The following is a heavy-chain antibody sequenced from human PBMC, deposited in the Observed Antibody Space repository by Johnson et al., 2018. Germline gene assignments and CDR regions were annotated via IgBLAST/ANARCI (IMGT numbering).Heavy chain of an antibody. Sequence: QVQLVESGAEVKKPGSSVKVSCKASGGTFSSYAISWVRQAPGQGLEWMGGIIPIFGTANYAQKFQGRVTITADESTSTAYMVLSSLRSEDPAGYYWARDGGITIFGVVITPYYGMDVWGQGTTVTVSS. CDR3: ARDGGITIFGVVITPYYGMDV. CDR1: GGTFSSYA. D-gene: IGHD3-3*01. V-gene: IGHV1-69*01. CDR2: IIPIFGTA. J-gene: IGHJ6*02.